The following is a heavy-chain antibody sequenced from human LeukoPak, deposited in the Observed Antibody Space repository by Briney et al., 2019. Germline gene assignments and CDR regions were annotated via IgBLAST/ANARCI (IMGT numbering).Heavy chain of an antibody. D-gene: IGHD1-20*01. J-gene: IGHJ4*02. V-gene: IGHV4-34*01. CDR1: GGSFSGYY. Sequence: SETLFLTCAVYGGSFSGYYWSWIRQPPGKGLEWIGEINHSGSTNYNPSLKSRVTISVDTSKNQFSLKLSSVTAADTAVYYCARGRNWNRAWVDYWGQGTLVTVSS. CDR2: INHSGST. CDR3: ARGRNWNRAWVDY.